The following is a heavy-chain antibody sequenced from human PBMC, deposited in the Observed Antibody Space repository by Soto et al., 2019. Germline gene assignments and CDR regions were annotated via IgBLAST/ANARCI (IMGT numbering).Heavy chain of an antibody. CDR1: GGSISSSSYY. Sequence: QLQLQESGPGLVKPSETLSLTCTVSGGSISSSSYYWGWIRQPPGKGLEWIGSTDYSGSTYYNPSLKSRVTISVETSKSQFSLKLSSVTAADTAVYYCAITFTRTRVRRTVDTAMVMRNYWGQGTLVTVSS. V-gene: IGHV4-39*01. CDR3: AITFTRTRVRRTVDTAMVMRNY. D-gene: IGHD5-18*01. J-gene: IGHJ4*02. CDR2: TDYSGST.